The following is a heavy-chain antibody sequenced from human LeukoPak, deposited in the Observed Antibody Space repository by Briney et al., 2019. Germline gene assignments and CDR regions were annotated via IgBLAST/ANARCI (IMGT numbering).Heavy chain of an antibody. CDR1: GFTFSSYW. Sequence: GGSLRLSCAASGFTFSSYWMHWVRQAPGKGLLWVSRINGDGRYTTYADSVKGRFTISRDNAKNTLYLQMDSLRAEDTAVYYCARGSYDFWSGYYTGEYYFDYWGQGTLVTVSS. D-gene: IGHD3-3*01. CDR2: INGDGRYT. J-gene: IGHJ4*02. V-gene: IGHV3-74*03. CDR3: ARGSYDFWSGYYTGEYYFDY.